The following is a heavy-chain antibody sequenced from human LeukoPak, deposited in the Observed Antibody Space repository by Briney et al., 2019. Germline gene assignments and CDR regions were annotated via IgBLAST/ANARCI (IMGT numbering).Heavy chain of an antibody. CDR2: IYWDDDK. D-gene: IGHD3-22*01. V-gene: IGHV2-5*02. J-gene: IGHJ4*02. CDR1: GFSLSTSGVG. CDR3: AHTGDSSSSYPIYHFHY. Sequence: SGPTLVNPTQTLTLTCTFSGFSLSTSGVGVGWIRQPPGKALEWLALIYWDDDKRYSPSLKSRLTITKDTSKNQVVLTMTTMDPVDTATYYCAHTGDSSSSYPIYHFHYWGQGTLVTVSS.